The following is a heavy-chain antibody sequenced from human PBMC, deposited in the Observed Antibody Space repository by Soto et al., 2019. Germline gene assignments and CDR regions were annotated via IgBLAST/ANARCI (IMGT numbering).Heavy chain of an antibody. CDR1: GGSFSGYY. J-gene: IGHJ6*03. CDR2: INHSGST. Sequence: SETLSLTCAVYGGSFSGYYWSWIRQPPGKGLEWIGEINHSGSTNYNPSLKSRVTISVDTSKNQFSLKLSSVTAADTAVYYCASDRRSPRGPYYYYMDVWGKGTTVNVSS. CDR3: ASDRRSPRGPYYYYMDV. V-gene: IGHV4-34*01.